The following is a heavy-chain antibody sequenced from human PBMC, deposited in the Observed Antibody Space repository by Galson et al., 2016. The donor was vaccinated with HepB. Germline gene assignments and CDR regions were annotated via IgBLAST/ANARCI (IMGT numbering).Heavy chain of an antibody. Sequence: ETLSLTCAVNGGSFSGYYWTWIRQPPGMGLEWIGEINESGNTRYNPSLRSRDIVSLDTAKNQFSLKLSSVTAADAAVYYCARGRRVRGVTTKFNWIDPWGQGTLVTVSS. CDR3: ARGRRVRGVTTKFNWIDP. CDR2: INESGNT. V-gene: IGHV4-34*01. J-gene: IGHJ5*02. CDR1: GGSFSGYY. D-gene: IGHD3-10*01.